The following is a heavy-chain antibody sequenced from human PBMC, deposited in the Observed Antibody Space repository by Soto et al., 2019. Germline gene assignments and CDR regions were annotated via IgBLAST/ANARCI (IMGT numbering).Heavy chain of an antibody. J-gene: IGHJ3*02. V-gene: IGHV3-21*01. CDR3: ARDLGNDAFDI. CDR2: ISSSSSYI. CDR1: GFTFSSYS. Sequence: GGSLRLSCAASGFTFSSYSMNWVRQAPGKGLEWVSSISSSSSYIYYADSVKGRFTISRDNAKNSLYLQMNSLRAEDTAVYYCARDLGNDAFDIWGQGTMVTVSS.